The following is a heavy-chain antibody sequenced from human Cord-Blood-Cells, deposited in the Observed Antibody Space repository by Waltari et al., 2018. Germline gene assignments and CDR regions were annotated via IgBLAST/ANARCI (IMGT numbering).Heavy chain of an antibody. CDR1: GYTFTGYY. Sequence: QVQLVQSGAEVKKPGASVKVSCKASGYTFTGYYIHWVRQAPGQGLEWMGWIRPNSGGTNYAQKFQGRVTMTRDTSISTAYMELSRLRSDDTAVYYCARDHYDSSGYYYYYGMDVWGQGTTVTVSS. V-gene: IGHV1-2*02. CDR2: IRPNSGGT. D-gene: IGHD3-22*01. CDR3: ARDHYDSSGYYYYYGMDV. J-gene: IGHJ6*02.